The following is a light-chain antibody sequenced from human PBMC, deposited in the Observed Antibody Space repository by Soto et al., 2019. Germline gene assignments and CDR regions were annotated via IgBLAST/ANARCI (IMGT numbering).Light chain of an antibody. CDR1: QSISTW. V-gene: IGKV1-5*01. Sequence: DIQMTQSPSTLSASVGDRVTITCRASQSISTWLAWYQQKPGKAPKLLIYDASSLESGVPSRFSGSGSGTEFSLTFSSLQPDDFATYYCQQYNHYWTFGQGTKVDIK. J-gene: IGKJ1*01. CDR2: DAS. CDR3: QQYNHYWT.